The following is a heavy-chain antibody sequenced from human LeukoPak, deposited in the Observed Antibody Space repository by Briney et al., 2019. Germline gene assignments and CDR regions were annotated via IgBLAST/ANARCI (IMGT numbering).Heavy chain of an antibody. Sequence: GGSLRLSCAASGFTFSSYAMSWVRQAPGKGLEWVSAISGSGGSTYYADSVKGLFTISRDNSKNTLYLQMNSLRAEDTAVYYCAKRPGDCSSTSCYYYYYMDVWGKGTTVTVSS. CDR1: GFTFSSYA. J-gene: IGHJ6*03. V-gene: IGHV3-23*01. CDR2: ISGSGGST. D-gene: IGHD2-2*01. CDR3: AKRPGDCSSTSCYYYYYMDV.